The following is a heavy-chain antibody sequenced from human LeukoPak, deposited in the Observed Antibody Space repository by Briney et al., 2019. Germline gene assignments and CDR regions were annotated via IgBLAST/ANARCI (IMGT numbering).Heavy chain of an antibody. CDR3: ARGARSSGDPEPRFDP. CDR2: ISAYNGNT. V-gene: IGHV1-18*01. J-gene: IGHJ5*02. Sequence: GASVKVSCKASGYTFTSYGISWVRQAPGQGLEWMGWISAYNGNTNYAQKLQGRVTMTTDTSTSTAYMELRSLRSDDTAVYYCARGARSSGDPEPRFDPWGQGTRVTVSS. D-gene: IGHD2-15*01. CDR1: GYTFTSYG.